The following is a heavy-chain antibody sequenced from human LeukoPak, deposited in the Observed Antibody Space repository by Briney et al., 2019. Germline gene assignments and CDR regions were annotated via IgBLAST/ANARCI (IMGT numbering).Heavy chain of an antibody. Sequence: SETLSLTCAVYGRSFSGYYWSWIRQPPGKGLEWIGEINHSGSTNYNPSLKSRVTISVDTSKNQFSLKLSSVTAADTAVYYCARLYLTLDYWGQGTLVTVSS. CDR2: INHSGST. V-gene: IGHV4-34*01. J-gene: IGHJ4*02. CDR1: GRSFSGYY. D-gene: IGHD2-8*01. CDR3: ARLYLTLDY.